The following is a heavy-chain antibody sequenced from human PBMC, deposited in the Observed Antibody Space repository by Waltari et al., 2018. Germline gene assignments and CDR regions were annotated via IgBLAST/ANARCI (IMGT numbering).Heavy chain of an antibody. D-gene: IGHD1-20*01. CDR3: ARDRYHDPYYYYYMDV. J-gene: IGHJ6*03. CDR1: GGTFSSYT. V-gene: IGHV1-69*08. Sequence: QVQLVQSGAEVKKPGSSVKVSCKASGGTFSSYTISWVRQATGQGLEWMGRIIPILGIANYAQKFQGRVTITADKSTSTAYMELSSRRSEDTAVYYCARDRYHDPYYYYYMDVWGKGTTVTVSS. CDR2: IIPILGIA.